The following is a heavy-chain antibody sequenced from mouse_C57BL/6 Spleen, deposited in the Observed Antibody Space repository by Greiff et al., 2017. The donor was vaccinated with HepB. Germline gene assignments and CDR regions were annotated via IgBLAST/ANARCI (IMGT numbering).Heavy chain of an antibody. V-gene: IGHV5-4*01. Sequence: EVQGVESGGGLVKPGGSLKLSCAASGFTFSSYAMSWVRQTPEKRLEWVATISDGGSYTYYPDNVKGRFTISRDNAKNNMYLQMSHLKSEETAMYYCARDNYDYAMDYWGQGTSVTVSS. CDR1: GFTFSSYA. D-gene: IGHD2-4*01. J-gene: IGHJ4*01. CDR2: ISDGGSYT. CDR3: ARDNYDYAMDY.